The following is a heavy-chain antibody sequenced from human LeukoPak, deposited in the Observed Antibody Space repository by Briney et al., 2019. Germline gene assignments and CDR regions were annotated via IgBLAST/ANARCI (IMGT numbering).Heavy chain of an antibody. V-gene: IGHV3-9*01. D-gene: IGHD2-8*01. CDR2: ISWNSGSI. Sequence: PGGSLRLSCAASGFTFDDYAMHWVRQAPGKGLEWVSGISWNSGSIGYADSAKGRFTISRDNAKNSLYLQMNRLRSDDTAVYYCARDFNGESYYYYYGMDVWGQGTTVTVSS. J-gene: IGHJ6*02. CDR3: ARDFNGESYYYYYGMDV. CDR1: GFTFDDYA.